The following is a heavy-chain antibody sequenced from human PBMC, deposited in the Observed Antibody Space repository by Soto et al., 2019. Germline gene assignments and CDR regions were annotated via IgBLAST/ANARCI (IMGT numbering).Heavy chain of an antibody. CDR2: ISYDGSNK. D-gene: IGHD5-12*01. Sequence: GGSLRLSCAASGFTFSSYGMHWVRQAPGKGLEWVAVISYDGSNKYYADSVKGRFTISRDNSKNTLYLQMNSLRAEDTAVYYCAKKRDGYNYYYYYGMDVRGQGTTVTVSS. V-gene: IGHV3-30*18. CDR3: AKKRDGYNYYYYYGMDV. CDR1: GFTFSSYG. J-gene: IGHJ6*02.